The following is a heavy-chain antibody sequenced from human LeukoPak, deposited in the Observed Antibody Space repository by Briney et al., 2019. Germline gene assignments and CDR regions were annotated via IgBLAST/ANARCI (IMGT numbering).Heavy chain of an antibody. D-gene: IGHD3-3*01. Sequence: SETLSLTCTVSGGSISSSSYYWGWIRQPPGKGLEWIGSIYYSGSTYYNPSLKSRVTISVDTSKNQFSLKLSSVTAVDTAVYYCASRYDFWSGYNYYYYDMDVWGQGTTVTVSS. CDR2: IYYSGST. J-gene: IGHJ6*02. V-gene: IGHV4-39*01. CDR1: GGSISSSSYY. CDR3: ASRYDFWSGYNYYYYDMDV.